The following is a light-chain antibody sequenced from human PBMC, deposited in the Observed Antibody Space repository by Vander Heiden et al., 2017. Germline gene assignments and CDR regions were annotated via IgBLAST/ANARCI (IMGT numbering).Light chain of an antibody. CDR2: GAS. CDR1: QNVNTN. CDR3: QQYSNWPRT. Sequence: EIVMPHSPATLSVSPGERATLPSRASQNVNTNLAWYQQNPGQAPRLLIYGASTRATDIPARFSGSGAGTEFTLTISSLQSEDFAVYYCQQYSNWPRTFGQGTKVEIK. V-gene: IGKV3-15*01. J-gene: IGKJ1*01.